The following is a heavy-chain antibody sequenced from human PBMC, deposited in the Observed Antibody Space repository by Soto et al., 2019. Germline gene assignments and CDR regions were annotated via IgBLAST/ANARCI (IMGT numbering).Heavy chain of an antibody. CDR2: IYYKGTT. CDR1: GGSLKNYY. J-gene: IGHJ5*02. D-gene: IGHD3-22*01. Sequence: QVQLHESGPGLVKPSETLSLSCSVSGGSLKNYYWSWIRQPPGRGLEWVGYIYYKGTTTYNPSLQSRVAISLDTSKNQFSLQLTSVTAADTAIYYCARLGDYYQSLGTWGRGTLVTVSS. V-gene: IGHV4-59*08. CDR3: ARLGDYYQSLGT.